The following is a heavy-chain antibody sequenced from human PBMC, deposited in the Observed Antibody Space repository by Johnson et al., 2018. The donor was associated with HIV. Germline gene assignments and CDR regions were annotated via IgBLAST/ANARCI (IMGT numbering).Heavy chain of an antibody. J-gene: IGHJ3*02. Sequence: QVQLVESGGGLIQPGGSLRLSCAASGFTFSSYAMHWVRQAPGKGLEYVSAISGSGGSTYYADSVKGRFTISRDNSKNTLYLQMNSLRAEDTAVYYCARVGANFDAFDIWGQGTMVTVSS. V-gene: IGHV3-64*04. CDR1: GFTFSSYA. D-gene: IGHD4/OR15-4a*01. CDR2: ISGSGGST. CDR3: ARVGANFDAFDI.